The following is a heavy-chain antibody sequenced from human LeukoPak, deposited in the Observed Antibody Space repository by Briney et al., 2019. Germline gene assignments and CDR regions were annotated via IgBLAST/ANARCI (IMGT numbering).Heavy chain of an antibody. CDR1: GFTFSSYA. D-gene: IGHD3-22*01. Sequence: PGGSLRLSCAASGFTFSSYAMSWVRQAPGKGLVWVSRINTDGSSTSYADSVKGRSTISRDNAKNTLYLQMNSLRAEDTAVYYCARDLYYYDSSGFGYWGQGTLVTVSS. V-gene: IGHV3-74*01. J-gene: IGHJ4*02. CDR3: ARDLYYYDSSGFGY. CDR2: INTDGSST.